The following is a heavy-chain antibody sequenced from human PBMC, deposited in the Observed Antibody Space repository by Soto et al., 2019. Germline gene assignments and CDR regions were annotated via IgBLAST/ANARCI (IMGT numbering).Heavy chain of an antibody. D-gene: IGHD3-3*01. Sequence: QLQLQESGPGLVKPSETLSLTCTVSGGSISSSSYYWGWIRQPPGKGLEWIGSIYYSGSTYYNPSRKRRVTISVDTSKNQFSLKLSSVTAADTAVYYWARTIFGVVKYWGQGTLVTVSS. CDR3: ARTIFGVVKY. J-gene: IGHJ4*02. V-gene: IGHV4-39*01. CDR2: IYYSGST. CDR1: GGSISSSSYY.